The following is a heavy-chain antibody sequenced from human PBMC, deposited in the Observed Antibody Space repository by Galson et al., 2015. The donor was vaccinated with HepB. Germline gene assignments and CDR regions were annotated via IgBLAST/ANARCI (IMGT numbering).Heavy chain of an antibody. D-gene: IGHD6-13*01. J-gene: IGHJ3*02. CDR3: ATTYSTREPFDTFDI. CDR1: GFTFSSYW. V-gene: IGHV3-7*03. CDR2: IKQDGSEK. Sequence: SLRLSCAASGFTFSSYWMSWVRQAPGKGLEWVANIKQDGSEKYYVDSVKGRLTISRDNAKNSLYLQMNSLRAEDTAVYYCATTYSTREPFDTFDIWGQGTMVTVSS.